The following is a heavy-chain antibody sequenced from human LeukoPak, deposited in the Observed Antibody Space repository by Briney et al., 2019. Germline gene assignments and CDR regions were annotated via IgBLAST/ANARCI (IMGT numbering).Heavy chain of an antibody. J-gene: IGHJ4*02. Sequence: GGSLRLSCAASGFTFNEFGVHWVRQAPGQGLEWVALIWYDGSNKYYADSVKGRFAISRDNSKNTVYLQMNSLRVEDTAIYYCARDRPTGSYYSIDYWGQGTLAAVSS. CDR3: ARDRPTGSYYSIDY. CDR1: GFTFNEFG. CDR2: IWYDGSNK. D-gene: IGHD1-26*01. V-gene: IGHV3-33*01.